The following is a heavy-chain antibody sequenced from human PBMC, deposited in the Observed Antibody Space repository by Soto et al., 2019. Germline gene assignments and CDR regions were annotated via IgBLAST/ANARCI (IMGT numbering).Heavy chain of an antibody. CDR2: ISGSGGST. J-gene: IGHJ6*02. CDR1: GFTFSDYA. CDR3: AGGYDVAVVPGAIDNRYYYYYGMDV. D-gene: IGHD2-2*02. Sequence: PGGSLRLSCAASGFTFSDYAMSWVRQAPGKGLEWVSAISGSGGSTYYADSVKGRFTISRDSSKNTLYLQMISLRAEDTAIYYCAGGYDVAVVPGAIDNRYYYYYGMDVWGQGTTVTVSS. V-gene: IGHV3-23*01.